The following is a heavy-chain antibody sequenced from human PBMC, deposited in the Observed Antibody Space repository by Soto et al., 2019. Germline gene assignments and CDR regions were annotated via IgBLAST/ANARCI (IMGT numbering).Heavy chain of an antibody. CDR2: IYHSGSR. J-gene: IGHJ4*01. CDR1: GASVQSNW. V-gene: IGHV4-4*02. CDR3: VRHMGVARTRGFDY. Sequence: QVQLQESGPGLVKPSESLSLTCDVSGASVQSNWWSWVRQPPGRDLEWIAEIYHSGSRNYNPSLRSRATILLGESNTRFSLSLHSVTAADTAVYYCVRHMGVARTRGFDYWGHGTLVTVSS. D-gene: IGHD2-21*01.